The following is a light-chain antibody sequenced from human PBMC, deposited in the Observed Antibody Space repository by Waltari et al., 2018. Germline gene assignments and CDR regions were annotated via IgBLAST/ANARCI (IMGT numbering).Light chain of an antibody. Sequence: DIVMTQSPDSLAVSLGERATVNCKSSQSLLYSSNNKNYLAWYHQKAGQPPKLLIAWASTRESGVPDRFSGSGSGTNFTLTISSLQAEDVAVYYCQQYYNTPYTFGQGTKLEIK. CDR2: WAS. J-gene: IGKJ2*01. CDR1: QSLLYSSNNKNY. CDR3: QQYYNTPYT. V-gene: IGKV4-1*01.